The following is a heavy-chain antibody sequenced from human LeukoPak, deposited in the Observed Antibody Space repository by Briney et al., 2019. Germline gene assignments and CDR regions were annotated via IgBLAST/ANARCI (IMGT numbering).Heavy chain of an antibody. CDR1: GGSFSGYY. CDR2: INHSGST. Sequence: SETLSLTCAVYGGSFSGYYWSWIRQPPGKGLEWIGEINHSGSTNYNPSLKSRVTISVDTSKNQFSLKPSSVTAADTAVYYCAREGLELPRGNWFDPWGQGTLVTVSS. D-gene: IGHD1-26*01. V-gene: IGHV4-34*01. CDR3: AREGLELPRGNWFDP. J-gene: IGHJ5*02.